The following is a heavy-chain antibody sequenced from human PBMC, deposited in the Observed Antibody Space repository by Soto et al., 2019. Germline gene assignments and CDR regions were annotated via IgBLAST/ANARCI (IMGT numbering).Heavy chain of an antibody. CDR2: IYYSGST. D-gene: IGHD2-21*02. Sequence: QVQLQESGPGLVKPSQTLSLTCTVSGDSISSGDYYWSWIRQPPGKGLEWIGYIYYSGSTYYNPSLKSRVTISVDTSKNQFSLKLSSVTAADTAVYYCASSGNLKSSNKRVVVTATNAFDIWGQGTMVTVSS. CDR3: ASSGNLKSSNKRVVVTATNAFDI. J-gene: IGHJ3*02. CDR1: GDSISSGDYY. V-gene: IGHV4-30-4*01.